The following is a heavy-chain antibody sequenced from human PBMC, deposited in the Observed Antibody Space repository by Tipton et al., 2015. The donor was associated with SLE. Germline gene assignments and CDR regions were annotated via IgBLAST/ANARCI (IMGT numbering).Heavy chain of an antibody. CDR1: GFTFGDYA. D-gene: IGHD3-3*01. J-gene: IGHJ5*02. CDR2: IRSKAYGGTT. CDR3: TRDQLRFLEWFPGFAP. V-gene: IGHV3-49*03. Sequence: SLRLSCTASGFTFGDYAMSWFRQAPGKGLEWVGFIRSKAYGGTTEYAASVKGRFTISRDDSKSIAYLQMNSLKTEDTAVYYCTRDQLRFLEWFPGFAPWGQGTLVTVSS.